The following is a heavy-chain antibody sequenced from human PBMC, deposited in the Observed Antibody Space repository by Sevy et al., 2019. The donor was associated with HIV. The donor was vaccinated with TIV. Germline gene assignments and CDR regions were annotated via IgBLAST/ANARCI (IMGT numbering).Heavy chain of an antibody. CDR2: ISFDGSTT. J-gene: IGHJ4*02. D-gene: IGHD1-26*01. Sequence: GGSLRLSCAASGFSFRNYWMHWVRQAPGKGLVWVSRISFDGSTTTYADSVKGRFTISRDNAKNTLYLQMNSLRAEDTAEYYCAREVGRGHDYWGQGTLVTVSS. V-gene: IGHV3-74*01. CDR3: AREVGRGHDY. CDR1: GFSFRNYW.